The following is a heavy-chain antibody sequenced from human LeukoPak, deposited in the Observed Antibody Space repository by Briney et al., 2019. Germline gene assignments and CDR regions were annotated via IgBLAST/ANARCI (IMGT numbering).Heavy chain of an antibody. CDR3: ARDRVVWNAFDI. Sequence: ASVKVSCRASGYTFSNYGITWVRQAPGQGLEWMGWINVFNGNTKYAQKLQDRVTMSTDTSTSTAYMELSSLRSDDTAVYYCARDRVVWNAFDIWGQGTMVTVSS. J-gene: IGHJ3*02. D-gene: IGHD2-21*01. CDR1: GYTFSNYG. V-gene: IGHV1-18*01. CDR2: INVFNGNT.